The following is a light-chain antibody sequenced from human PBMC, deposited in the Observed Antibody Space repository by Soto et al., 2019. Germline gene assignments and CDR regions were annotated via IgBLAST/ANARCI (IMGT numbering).Light chain of an antibody. V-gene: IGLV2-14*01. Sequence: QSALTQPASVSGSPGQSITIPCTGTSSDVGGYNYVSWYQHHPGKAPKLLIYEVSNRPSGVSNRFSGSKSGNTASLTISGLQAEDEADYYGSSYTSSSTLYVFGTGTKLTVL. CDR3: SSYTSSSTLYV. CDR2: EVS. J-gene: IGLJ1*01. CDR1: SSDVGGYNY.